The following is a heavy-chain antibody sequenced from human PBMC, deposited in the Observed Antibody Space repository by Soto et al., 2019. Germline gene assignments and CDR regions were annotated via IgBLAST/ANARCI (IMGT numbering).Heavy chain of an antibody. CDR3: ARGHSSGWRSRQHGADY. V-gene: IGHV3-48*03. Sequence: EVQLVESGGGLVQPGGSLRLSCAASGFTFSSYEMNWVRQAPGKGLEWVSYISSSGSTIYYADSVKGRFTISRDNAKNSLYLQMNSLRAEDTAVYYCARGHSSGWRSRQHGADYWGQGTLVTVSS. CDR2: ISSSGSTI. J-gene: IGHJ4*02. CDR1: GFTFSSYE. D-gene: IGHD6-19*01.